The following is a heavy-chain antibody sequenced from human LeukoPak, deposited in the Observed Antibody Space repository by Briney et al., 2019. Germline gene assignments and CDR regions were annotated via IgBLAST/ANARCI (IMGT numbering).Heavy chain of an antibody. Sequence: SETLSLTCAVYGGSFSGYYWSWIRQPPGKGLEWIGEINHSGSTNYNPSLKSRVTISVDTSKNQFSLKLSSVTAADTAVYYCARDWVQQEGYYYYYGMDVWGEGTTVTVSS. CDR2: INHSGST. D-gene: IGHD5-18*01. J-gene: IGHJ6*04. V-gene: IGHV4-34*01. CDR1: GGSFSGYY. CDR3: ARDWVQQEGYYYYYGMDV.